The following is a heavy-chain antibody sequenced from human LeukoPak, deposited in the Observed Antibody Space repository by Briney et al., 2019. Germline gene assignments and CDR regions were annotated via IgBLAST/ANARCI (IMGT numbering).Heavy chain of an antibody. CDR1: GYTFTTYY. D-gene: IGHD6-19*01. CDR2: INPSGGST. V-gene: IGHV1-46*01. Sequence: GASVKVSCKASGYTFTTYYMHWVRQAPGQGLEWMGVINPSGGSTSYAQKFQGRITMTRDTSTSTVYVELSSLRSEDSAVYYCASKDSSGWYEEVWGQGTQVTVSS. J-gene: IGHJ4*02. CDR3: ASKDSSGWYEEV.